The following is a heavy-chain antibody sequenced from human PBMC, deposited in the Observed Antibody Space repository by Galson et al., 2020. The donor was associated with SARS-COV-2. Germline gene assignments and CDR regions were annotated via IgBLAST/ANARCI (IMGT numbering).Heavy chain of an antibody. Sequence: GESLKISCAASGFTFSSYAMHWVRQAPGKGLEWVAVISYDGSNKYYADSVKGRFTISRDNSKNTLYLQMNSLRAEDTAVYYCARETLFDAFDIWGQGTMVTVSS. V-gene: IGHV3-30*04. CDR3: ARETLFDAFDI. D-gene: IGHD2-21*01. CDR2: ISYDGSNK. CDR1: GFTFSSYA. J-gene: IGHJ3*02.